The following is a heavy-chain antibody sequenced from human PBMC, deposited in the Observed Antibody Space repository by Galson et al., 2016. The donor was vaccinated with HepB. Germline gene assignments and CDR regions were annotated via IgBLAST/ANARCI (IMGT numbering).Heavy chain of an antibody. CDR1: GLDFSSYG. V-gene: IGHV3-30*03. CDR2: ISYDGSHT. CDR3: ARDWGFCGGVTCNRLDY. Sequence: SLRLSCATSGLDFSSYGLHWVRQAPGMGLQWVAVISYDGSHTFYADSVKGRFTISRDNSNNSLYLQMTSLRPEDTAMYYCARDWGFCGGVTCNRLDYWGQGALVTVSS. D-gene: IGHD2-21*01. J-gene: IGHJ4*02.